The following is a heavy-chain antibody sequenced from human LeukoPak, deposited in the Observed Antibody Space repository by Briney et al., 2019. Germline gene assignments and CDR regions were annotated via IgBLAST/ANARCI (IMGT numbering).Heavy chain of an antibody. J-gene: IGHJ4*02. V-gene: IGHV3-53*01. CDR3: ARERLSGFFGFDY. D-gene: IGHD3-9*01. CDR2: MYSGGRT. Sequence: PGGSLRLSCVASGFIVSSHCMSWVRQGPGKGLEWVSVMYSGGRTYYADSVEGRFTISRDNSQNTVYLQLNSLRDEDTAKYYCARERLSGFFGFDYWGQGAVVTVSS. CDR1: GFIVSSHC.